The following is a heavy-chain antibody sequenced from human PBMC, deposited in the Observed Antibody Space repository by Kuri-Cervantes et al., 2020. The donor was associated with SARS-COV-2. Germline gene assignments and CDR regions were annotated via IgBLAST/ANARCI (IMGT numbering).Heavy chain of an antibody. CDR3: ARVAGEGPIYYYYMDV. D-gene: IGHD2-21*01. CDR1: GFTFSSYG. CDR2: IRYDGSNK. Sequence: GGSLKISCAASGFTFSSYGMHWVRQAPGKGLEWVAFIRYDGSNKYYADSVKGRFTISRDSAKNSVYLQMNSLRGEDTAVYYCARVAGEGPIYYYYMDVWGKGTTVTVSS. J-gene: IGHJ6*03. V-gene: IGHV3-30*02.